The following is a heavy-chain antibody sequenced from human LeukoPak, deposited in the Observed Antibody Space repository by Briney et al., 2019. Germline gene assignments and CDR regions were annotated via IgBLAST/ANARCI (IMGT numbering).Heavy chain of an antibody. D-gene: IGHD2-2*01. CDR3: AKDRGDCSSTSCYFYYFDY. V-gene: IGHV3-30*18. CDR1: GFTFSSYG. Sequence: PGGSLRLSCAASGFTFSSYGMHWVRQAPGKGLEWVAVISYDGSNKYYADSVKGRFTISRDNSKNTLYLQMNSLRAEDTAVYYCAKDRGDCSSTSCYFYYFDYWGQGTLVTVSS. CDR2: ISYDGSNK. J-gene: IGHJ4*02.